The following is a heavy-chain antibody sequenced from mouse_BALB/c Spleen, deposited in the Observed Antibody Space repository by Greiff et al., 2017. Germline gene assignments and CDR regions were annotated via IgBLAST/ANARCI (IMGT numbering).Heavy chain of an antibody. Sequence: EVKVVESGGGLVKPGGSLKLSCAASGFTFSSYAMSWVRQSPEKRLEWVAEISSGGSYTYYPDTVTGRFTISRDNAKNTLYLEMSSLRSEDTAMYYCASGGYDGAWFAYWGQGTLVTVSA. J-gene: IGHJ3*01. CDR1: GFTFSSYA. CDR3: ASGGYDGAWFAY. V-gene: IGHV5-9-4*01. CDR2: ISSGGSYT. D-gene: IGHD2-2*01.